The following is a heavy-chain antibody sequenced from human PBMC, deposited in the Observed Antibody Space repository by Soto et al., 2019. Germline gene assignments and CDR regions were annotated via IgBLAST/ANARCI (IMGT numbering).Heavy chain of an antibody. CDR3: ARSRHNWFDP. CDR1: GGSISSSSYY. J-gene: IGHJ5*02. V-gene: IGHV4-39*02. CDR2: IYYSGST. Sequence: SETLSLTCTVSGGSISSSSYYWGWIRQPPGKGLEWIGSIYYSGSTYYNPSLKSRVTISVDTSKNHFSLKLSSVTAAATAVYCCARSRHNWFDPWGQGTLVTVSS.